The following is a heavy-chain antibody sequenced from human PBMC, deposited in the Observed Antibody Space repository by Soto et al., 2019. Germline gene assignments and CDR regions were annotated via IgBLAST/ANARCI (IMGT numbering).Heavy chain of an antibody. Sequence: EVQLVESGGGLVKPGGSLRLSCAASGFTFNNAWMSWVRQAPGKGLEWVGRIKSKTDGGTTDYAAPVKGRFTVSRDDSKNTLHLQMNSLKTEDTGLYYCTTDGALRVDFWGQGTLVTVSS. V-gene: IGHV3-15*01. CDR1: GFTFNNAW. D-gene: IGHD3-16*01. CDR2: IKSKTDGGTT. CDR3: TTDGALRVDF. J-gene: IGHJ4*02.